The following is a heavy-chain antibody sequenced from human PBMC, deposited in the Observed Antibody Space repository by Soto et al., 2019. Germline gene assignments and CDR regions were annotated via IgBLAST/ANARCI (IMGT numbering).Heavy chain of an antibody. D-gene: IGHD4-4*01. CDR1: GYTFTSYD. J-gene: IGHJ3*02. CDR2: MNPNSGNT. CDR3: ARVRLTTVTTSADDAFDI. Sequence: GASVKVSCKASGYTFTSYDINWVRQATGQGLEWMGWMNPNSGNTGYAQKFQGRVTMTRNTSISTAYMELSSLRSEDTAVYYCARVRLTTVTTSADDAFDIWGQGTMVTVS. V-gene: IGHV1-8*01.